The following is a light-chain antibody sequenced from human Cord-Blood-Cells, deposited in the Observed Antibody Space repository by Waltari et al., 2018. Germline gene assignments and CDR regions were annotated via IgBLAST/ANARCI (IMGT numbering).Light chain of an antibody. V-gene: IGLV2-23*01. CDR1: SSHVGSYNL. CDR2: EGS. Sequence: SALTQPASVSGSPGQSITISCTGTSSHVGSYNLVSWYQQHPGKAPKLMIYEGSKRPSGVSNRFSGSKSGNTASLTISGLQAEDEADYYCCSYAGSSTPVVFGGGTKLTVL. CDR3: CSYAGSSTPVV. J-gene: IGLJ2*01.